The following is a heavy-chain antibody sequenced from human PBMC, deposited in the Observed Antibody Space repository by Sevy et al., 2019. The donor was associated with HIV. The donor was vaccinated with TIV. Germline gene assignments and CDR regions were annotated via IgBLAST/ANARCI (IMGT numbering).Heavy chain of an antibody. CDR1: VNSLSSLS. CDR3: AASCGSYDHWSGLRFDH. CDR2: VTPLFDAT. J-gene: IGHJ4*02. D-gene: IGHD3-3*01. V-gene: IGHV1-69*13. Sequence: ASVKVSCKASVNSLSSLSVSWVRQAPGQGLAWVGGVTPLFDATHYTQKFQGGFASTADESASKISLEIINLTNEDTAVYHCAASCGSYDHWSGLRFDHWGRGTLVTVSS.